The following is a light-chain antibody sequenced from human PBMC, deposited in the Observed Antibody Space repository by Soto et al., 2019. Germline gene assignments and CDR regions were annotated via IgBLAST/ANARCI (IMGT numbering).Light chain of an antibody. CDR2: AAF. Sequence: ELVLTQSPGTLSLSPGERATLSCRASQSVRSNYLAWYQHKPGQAPRLLIYAAFSRATGIPDRFSGSGSGTEFTLTINRLEREDFALYYCQQYGYSRWTCREGNNVEIK. J-gene: IGKJ1*01. CDR3: QQYGYSRWT. V-gene: IGKV3-20*01. CDR1: QSVRSNY.